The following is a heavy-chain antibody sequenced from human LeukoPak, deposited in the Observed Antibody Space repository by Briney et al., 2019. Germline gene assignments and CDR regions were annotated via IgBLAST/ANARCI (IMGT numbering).Heavy chain of an antibody. V-gene: IGHV4-34*01. Sequence: SETLSLTCAVYGGSFSGYYWSWIRQPPGKGLEWIGEINHSGSTNYNPSLKSRVTISVDTSKNQFSLKLSSVTAADTAVYYCAREGSGSYYVVYWGQGTLVTVSS. CDR2: INHSGST. J-gene: IGHJ4*02. CDR1: GGSFSGYY. D-gene: IGHD1-26*01. CDR3: AREGSGSYYVVY.